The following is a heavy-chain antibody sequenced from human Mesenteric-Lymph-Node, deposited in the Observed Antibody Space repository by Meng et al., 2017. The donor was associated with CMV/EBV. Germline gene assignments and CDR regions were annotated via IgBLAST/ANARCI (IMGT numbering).Heavy chain of an antibody. V-gene: IGHV1-2*02. D-gene: IGHD2-2*01. J-gene: IGHJ4*02. CDR1: GYTFTGYY. CDR3: AVDDRIVVAPAGASGVDY. CDR2: INPNSGGT. Sequence: ASVKVSCKASGYTFTGYYMHWVRQAPGQGLEWMGWINPNSGGTNYAQKFQGRITMTRDTSISTAYMELSRLRSDDTAVYYCAVDDRIVVAPAGASGVDYWGQGTLVTVSS.